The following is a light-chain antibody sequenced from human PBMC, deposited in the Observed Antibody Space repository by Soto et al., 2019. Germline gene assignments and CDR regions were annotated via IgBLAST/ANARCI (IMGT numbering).Light chain of an antibody. CDR2: DAS. Sequence: GDRVTITCRASQSISSGLAWYQQKPGKAPKLLIYDASSLESGVPSRFSGSGSGTEFTLTISSLQPDDFATYYCQQYNSYPRTFGQGTKVEIK. CDR1: QSISSG. CDR3: QQYNSYPRT. J-gene: IGKJ1*01. V-gene: IGKV1-5*01.